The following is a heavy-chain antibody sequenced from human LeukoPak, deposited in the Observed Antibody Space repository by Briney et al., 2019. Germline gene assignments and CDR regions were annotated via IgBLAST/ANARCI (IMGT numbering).Heavy chain of an antibody. J-gene: IGHJ4*02. CDR1: GFTSGDYA. CDR3: TRAYEVWGSYRSDF. V-gene: IGHV3-49*04. D-gene: IGHD3-16*02. Sequence: GGSLRLSCTASGFTSGDYALSWVRQAPGKGLEWVGFIRSEAYGGTTEYAASVKGRSTISRDDSKRIAYLQMNSLKTEDTAVYYCTRAYEVWGSYRSDFWGQGTLVTVSS. CDR2: IRSEAYGGTT.